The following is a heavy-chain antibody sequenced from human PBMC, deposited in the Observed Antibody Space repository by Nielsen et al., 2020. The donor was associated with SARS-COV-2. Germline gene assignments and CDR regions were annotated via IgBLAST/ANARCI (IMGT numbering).Heavy chain of an antibody. J-gene: IGHJ6*03. CDR2: ISSSGSTI. Sequence: RLAPGKGLEWVSYISSSGSTIYYADSVKGRFTISRDNAKNSLYLQMNSLRSEDTAVYYCARDLTYCSSTSCYTGLGSRYYMDVWGKGTTVTVSS. V-gene: IGHV3-11*01. CDR3: ARDLTYCSSTSCYTGLGSRYYMDV. D-gene: IGHD2-2*02.